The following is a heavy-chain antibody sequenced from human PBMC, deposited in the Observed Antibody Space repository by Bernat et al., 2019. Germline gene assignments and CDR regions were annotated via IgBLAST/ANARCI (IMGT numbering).Heavy chain of an antibody. J-gene: IGHJ6*04. CDR3: ARAVVPAAILTGDYYYGMDV. V-gene: IGHV1-2*04. CDR1: GYTFTGYY. CDR2: INPNSGGT. Sequence: QVQLVQSGAEVKKPGASVKVSCKASGYTFTGYYMHWVRQAPGQGLEWMGWINPNSGGTNYAQKFQGWVTMTRDTSISTAYLELSRLRSDDTAVYYCARAVVPAAILTGDYYYGMDVWGNGTTVTVAS. D-gene: IGHD2-2*01.